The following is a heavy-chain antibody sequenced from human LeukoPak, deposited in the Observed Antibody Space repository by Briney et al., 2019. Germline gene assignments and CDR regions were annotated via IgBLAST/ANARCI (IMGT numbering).Heavy chain of an antibody. CDR2: IYSGGST. Sequence: AGGSLRLSCAASGSTVSSNYMSWVRQAPGKGLEWVSVIYSGGSTYYADSVKGRFTISRDNSKNTLYLQMNSLRAEDTAVYYCARVFSDEGIDSSGTLFDYWGQGTLVTVSS. CDR3: ARVFSDEGIDSSGTLFDY. J-gene: IGHJ4*02. D-gene: IGHD3-22*01. CDR1: GSTVSSNY. V-gene: IGHV3-53*01.